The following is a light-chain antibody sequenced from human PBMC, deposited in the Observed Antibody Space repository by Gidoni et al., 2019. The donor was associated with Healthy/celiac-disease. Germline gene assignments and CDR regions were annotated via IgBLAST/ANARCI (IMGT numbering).Light chain of an antibody. CDR3: QHRRT. J-gene: IGKJ1*01. Sequence: EIVLTQSPATLSLSPGERATLSCRASQSVSSYLSWYKQKPGQAPRLLIYDASNRATGIPARFSGSGSGTDFPLPIISLEPEDFAVYYCQHRRTFGQGTKVEIK. CDR2: DAS. CDR1: QSVSSY. V-gene: IGKV3-11*01.